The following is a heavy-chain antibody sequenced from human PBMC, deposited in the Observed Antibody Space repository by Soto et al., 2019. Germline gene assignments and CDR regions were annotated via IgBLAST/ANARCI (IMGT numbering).Heavy chain of an antibody. J-gene: IGHJ6*02. D-gene: IGHD3-16*01. CDR1: GYTVTGYY. Sequence: ASVKVSCRAAGYTVTGYYMHWVRQAPKQGLEWMGWINPNSGGTNYAQKLQGRVTMTTDTSTSTAHMELRSLRSDDTAVYYCARPRAPMLGYYYGMDVWGQGTTVTVSS. V-gene: IGHV1-2*02. CDR3: ARPRAPMLGYYYGMDV. CDR2: INPNSGGT.